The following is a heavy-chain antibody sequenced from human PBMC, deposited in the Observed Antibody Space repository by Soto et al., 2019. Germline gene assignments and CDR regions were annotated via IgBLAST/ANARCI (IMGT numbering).Heavy chain of an antibody. CDR1: GYTFTSYY. CDR3: GGSGSYYKFYYGMDV. J-gene: IGHJ6*02. CDR2: INPSGGST. D-gene: IGHD3-10*01. V-gene: IGHV1-46*01. Sequence: ASVKVSCKASGYTFTSYYMHWVRQAPGQGLEWMGIINPSGGSTSYAQKFQGRVTMTRDTSTSTVYMELRSLRSDDTAVYYCGGSGSYYKFYYGMDVWGQGTTVTVSS.